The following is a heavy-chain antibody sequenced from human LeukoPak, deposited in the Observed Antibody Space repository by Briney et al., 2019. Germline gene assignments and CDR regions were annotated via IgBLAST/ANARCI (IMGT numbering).Heavy chain of an antibody. D-gene: IGHD3-10*01. Sequence: SETLSLTCAVYGGSFSGYYWSWVRQPQGKGLEWIGEINHSGSTNYNPSLKSRVTISVDTSKNQFSLKLSSVTAADTAVYYCATTYYYGSGSYYSVDYSGQGTLVSVSS. V-gene: IGHV4-34*01. CDR2: INHSGST. J-gene: IGHJ4*02. CDR3: ATTYYYGSGSYYSVDY. CDR1: GGSFSGYY.